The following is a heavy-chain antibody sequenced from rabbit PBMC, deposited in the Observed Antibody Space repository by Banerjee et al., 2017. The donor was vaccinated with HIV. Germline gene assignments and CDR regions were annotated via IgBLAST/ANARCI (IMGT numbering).Heavy chain of an antibody. J-gene: IGHJ6*01. V-gene: IGHV1S43*01. D-gene: IGHD3-3*01. CDR1: GIDFSSSFW. Sequence: QSLEESGGGLVKPGGSLKVTCKASGIDFSSSFWISWVRQAPGKGLEWIGCIYPAAGATDHGTRVNGRFTISLDNAQNTVTLQMTSLTGADTATYFCARGLVAGVLDLWGQGTLVTVS. CDR2: IYPAAGAT. CDR3: ARGLVAGVLDL.